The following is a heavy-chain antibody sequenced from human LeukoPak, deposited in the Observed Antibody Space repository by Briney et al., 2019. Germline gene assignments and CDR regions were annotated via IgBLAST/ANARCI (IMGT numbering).Heavy chain of an antibody. CDR3: ARAGGYEEDYDAFDI. J-gene: IGHJ3*02. V-gene: IGHV1-2*02. CDR1: GYTFTGYY. Sequence: ASVKVSCKASGYTFTGYYMHWVRQAPGQGLEWMGWINPNSGGTNYAQKFQGRVTMTRDTSISTAYMELSRLRSDDTAVYYCARAGGYEEDYDAFDIWGQGTMVTVSS. D-gene: IGHD5-12*01. CDR2: INPNSGGT.